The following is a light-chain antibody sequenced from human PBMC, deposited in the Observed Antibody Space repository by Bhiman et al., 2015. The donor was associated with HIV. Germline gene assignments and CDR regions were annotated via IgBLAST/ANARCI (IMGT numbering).Light chain of an antibody. Sequence: QSALTQPASVSGSPGQSITISCTGSRSDIGGYNYVSWYQQHPGKAPKLMIYDVSNRPSGVSNRFSGSKSGNTASLTISGLQAEDEADYTSSFTLVFGTGTKVTVL. CDR3: SFTLV. CDR1: RSDIGGYNY. J-gene: IGLJ1*01. CDR2: DVS. V-gene: IGLV2-14*03.